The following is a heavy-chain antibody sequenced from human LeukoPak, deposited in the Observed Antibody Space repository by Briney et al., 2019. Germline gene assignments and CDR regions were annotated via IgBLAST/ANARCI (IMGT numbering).Heavy chain of an antibody. D-gene: IGHD3-22*01. CDR2: ISAYNGNT. CDR3: ARIRHYYDSSGYAY. J-gene: IGHJ4*02. V-gene: IGHV1-18*01. CDR1: GYTFTSYG. Sequence: ASVKVSCKASGYTFTSYGISWVRQAPGQGPEWMGWISAYNGNTNYAQKLQGRVTMTTDTSTSTAYMELRSLRSDDTAVYYCARIRHYYDSSGYAYWGQGTLVTVSS.